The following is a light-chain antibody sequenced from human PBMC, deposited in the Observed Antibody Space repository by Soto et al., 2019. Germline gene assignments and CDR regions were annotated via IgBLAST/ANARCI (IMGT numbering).Light chain of an antibody. CDR3: QQRRSWQVT. V-gene: IGKV3D-20*02. Sequence: EIVLTQSPGTLSLSPGERATLSCRASQSVSSSYLAWYQQKPGQAPRLLIYDASKRATGIPARFSGSGSRTNFTLTISSLEPEDFAVYYCQQRRSWQVTFGQGTRLEI. J-gene: IGKJ5*01. CDR2: DAS. CDR1: QSVSSSY.